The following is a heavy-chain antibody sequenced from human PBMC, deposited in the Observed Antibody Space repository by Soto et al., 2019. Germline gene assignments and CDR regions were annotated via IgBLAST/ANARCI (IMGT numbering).Heavy chain of an antibody. V-gene: IGHV3-23*01. J-gene: IGHJ6*03. CDR1: GFTFSSYT. Sequence: GGSLRLSCAASGFTFSSYTMTWVRQTPGKGLEWVSVISGSGGATYYADSVKGRFTVSRDNSKNTLYLQMNSLRAEDTAVYYCARDLSWGSNWYYYMDVWGKGTTVTVSS. CDR2: ISGSGGAT. CDR3: ARDLSWGSNWYYYMDV. D-gene: IGHD7-27*01.